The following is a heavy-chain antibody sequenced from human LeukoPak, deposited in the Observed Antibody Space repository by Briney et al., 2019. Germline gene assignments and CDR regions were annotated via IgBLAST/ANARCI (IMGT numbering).Heavy chain of an antibody. Sequence: SETLSLTCTVSGGSISSSYWNWIRQPPGKGLEWIGYIYYSGTTNYNPSLKSRVTISVDTSKNQFSLKLSSLTAADTAVYYCARSTVTTPNYYYYYMDVWRKGTTVTVSS. D-gene: IGHD4-17*01. CDR2: IYYSGTT. CDR3: ARSTVTTPNYYYYYMDV. J-gene: IGHJ6*03. CDR1: GGSISSSY. V-gene: IGHV4-59*01.